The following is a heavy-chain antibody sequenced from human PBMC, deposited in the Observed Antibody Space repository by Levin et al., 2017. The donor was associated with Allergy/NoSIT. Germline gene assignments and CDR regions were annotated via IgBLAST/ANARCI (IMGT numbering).Heavy chain of an antibody. CDR1: GFSFSTYV. V-gene: IGHV3-30*03. D-gene: IGHD1-26*01. CDR3: ATPILTGSYPEA. J-gene: IGHJ5*02. Sequence: LSLTCTASGFSFSTYVMHWVRQAPGKGLEWVAVISYDGKNEYYADSVKGRFTISRDNSKNTLFLLMNSLRTEDTAVYYCATPILTGSYPEAWGQGTLVTVSS. CDR2: ISYDGKNE.